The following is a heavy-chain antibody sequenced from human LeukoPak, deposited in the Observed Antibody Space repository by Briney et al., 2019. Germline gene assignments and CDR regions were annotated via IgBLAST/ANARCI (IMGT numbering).Heavy chain of an antibody. CDR2: INRDGSST. CDR3: ARTAPNWNYFFFDY. D-gene: IGHD1-7*01. V-gene: IGHV3-74*01. J-gene: IGHJ4*02. CDR1: GFTFSSYW. Sequence: GGSLRLSCAASGFTFSSYWMHWVRQAPGKGLVWVSHINRDGSSTSYADFVKGRFTISRDNAKNTLYLQMNSLRAEDTAVYYCARTAPNWNYFFFDYWGQGTLVTVSS.